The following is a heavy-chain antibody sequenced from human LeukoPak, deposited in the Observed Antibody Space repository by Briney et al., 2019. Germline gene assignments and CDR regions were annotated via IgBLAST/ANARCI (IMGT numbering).Heavy chain of an antibody. CDR2: ISSSSSYI. V-gene: IGHV3-21*01. CDR3: ARVLGVPAAILGWFDP. J-gene: IGHJ5*02. CDR1: VFTFSSYI. D-gene: IGHD2-2*02. Sequence: GGSLRLSCAASVFTFSSYIMNCVREAPGKGLEWVSSISSSSSYIYYADSVKSRFTISRDNAKNSLYLQMNSLRAEDTAVYYCARVLGVPAAILGWFDPWGQGTLVTVSS.